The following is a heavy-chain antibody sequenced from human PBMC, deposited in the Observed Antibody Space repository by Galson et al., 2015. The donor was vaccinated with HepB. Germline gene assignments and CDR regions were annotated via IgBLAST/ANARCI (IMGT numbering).Heavy chain of an antibody. V-gene: IGHV3-53*01. CDR3: AKGYSSVWYTGLGY. D-gene: IGHD6-19*01. CDR1: GFTVSSNY. J-gene: IGHJ4*02. CDR2: IYSDGRT. Sequence: SLRLSCAVSGFTVSSNYMNWVRQAPGKGLEWVSVIYSDGRTYYADSVKGRFTISRDNSKNTLYLQMNSLRAEDTAVYYCAKGYSSVWYTGLGYWGQGTLVTVSS.